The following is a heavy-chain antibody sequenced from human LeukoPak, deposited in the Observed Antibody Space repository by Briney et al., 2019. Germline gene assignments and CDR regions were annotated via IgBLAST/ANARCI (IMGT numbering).Heavy chain of an antibody. J-gene: IGHJ6*03. V-gene: IGHV3-21*01. CDR3: ARDPYSGNYGNYYYYYMDV. CDR2: ITSSGAYI. Sequence: GGSLRLSCAASGFTFNYYNMSWVRQAPGKALEWVSSITSSGAYIFYADSVRGRFTISRDNAKDSLYLQMNSLGPEDTAVYYCARDPYSGNYGNYYYYYMDVWGKGTTVTISS. D-gene: IGHD1-26*01. CDR1: GFTFNYYN.